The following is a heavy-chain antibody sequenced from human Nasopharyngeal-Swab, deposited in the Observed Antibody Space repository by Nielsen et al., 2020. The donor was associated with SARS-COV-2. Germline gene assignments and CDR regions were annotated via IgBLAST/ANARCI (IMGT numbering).Heavy chain of an antibody. Sequence: GGSLRLSCAASGFTFSDYYMSWIRQAPGKGLEWVSYVSSSGSTIYYADSVKGRSTISRDNAKNSLYLQMNSLRAEDTAVYYCAWLGVVSYYYMDVWGKGTTVTVSS. CDR1: GFTFSDYY. J-gene: IGHJ6*03. CDR3: AWLGVVSYYYMDV. V-gene: IGHV3-11*04. CDR2: VSSSGSTI. D-gene: IGHD3-10*01.